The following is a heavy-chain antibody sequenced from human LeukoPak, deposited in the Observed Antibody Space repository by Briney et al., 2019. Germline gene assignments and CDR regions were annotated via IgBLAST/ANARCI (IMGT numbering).Heavy chain of an antibody. Sequence: GASVKVSCKASGGTFSSYAISWVRQAPGQGLEWMGRIIPILGIANYAQKFQGRVTITADKSTSTAYMELSSLRSEDTAVYYCASSHITIFGVVISLPLDYGGQGTLVTVSS. CDR2: IIPILGIA. V-gene: IGHV1-69*04. CDR1: GGTFSSYA. J-gene: IGHJ4*02. CDR3: ASSHITIFGVVISLPLDY. D-gene: IGHD3-3*01.